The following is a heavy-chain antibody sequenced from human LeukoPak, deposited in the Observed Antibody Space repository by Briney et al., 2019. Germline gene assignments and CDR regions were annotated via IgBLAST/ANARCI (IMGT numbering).Heavy chain of an antibody. CDR3: ARALDYGGNPDAFDI. V-gene: IGHV4-61*02. J-gene: IGHJ3*02. D-gene: IGHD4-23*01. CDR1: GGSISSGSYY. Sequence: SQTLSLTCTVSGGSISSGSYYWSWIRQPAGKGLEWIGRIYTSGSTNYNPSLKSRVTISVDTSKNQFSLKLSSVTAADTAVYYCARALDYGGNPDAFDIWGQGTMVTVSS. CDR2: IYTSGST.